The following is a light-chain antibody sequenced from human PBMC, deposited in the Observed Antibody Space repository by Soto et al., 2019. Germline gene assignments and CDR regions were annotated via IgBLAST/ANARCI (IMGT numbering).Light chain of an antibody. J-gene: IGKJ4*01. CDR1: QSVNSY. CDR2: DAS. CDR3: QQRSNWPLT. V-gene: IGKV3-11*01. Sequence: EIVLTQSPATLSLSPGERATLSCRASQSVNSYLAWYQQKPGQAPRLLIYDASNRATGIPARFSGSGSGTNYTRIISSLGREDFAVYYCQQRSNWPLTFGGGTKVEIK.